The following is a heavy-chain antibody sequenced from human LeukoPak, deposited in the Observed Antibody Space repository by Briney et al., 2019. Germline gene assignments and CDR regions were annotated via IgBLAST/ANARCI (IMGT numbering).Heavy chain of an antibody. CDR2: VSHSGSA. J-gene: IGHJ6*02. Sequence: SETLSLTCTVSGGSISSYYWSWLRQPPGKGLEGIGYVSHSGSAEYNPSPESRVTISMDTSRNQFSLKVSSVTAADAARYYCARNPVAVAENFYFGMDFWGQGTTVAVSS. CDR3: ARNPVAVAENFYFGMDF. D-gene: IGHD2-15*01. CDR1: GGSISSYY. V-gene: IGHV4-59*01.